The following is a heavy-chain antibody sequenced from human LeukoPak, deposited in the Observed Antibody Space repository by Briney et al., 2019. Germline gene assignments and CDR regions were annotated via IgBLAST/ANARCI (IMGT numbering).Heavy chain of an antibody. D-gene: IGHD4-23*01. CDR3: ANSYGGNTNFGY. J-gene: IGHJ4*02. CDR2: IRSKANDGTT. V-gene: IGHV3-49*04. Sequence: GGSLRLSCTASGFTFGDYAVNWVRQAPGKGLEWVGFIRSKANDGTTEYAASVKGRFTISIDDSKSIAYLQMNSLKTEDTAVYYCANSYGGNTNFGYWGQGTLVTVSS. CDR1: GFTFGDYA.